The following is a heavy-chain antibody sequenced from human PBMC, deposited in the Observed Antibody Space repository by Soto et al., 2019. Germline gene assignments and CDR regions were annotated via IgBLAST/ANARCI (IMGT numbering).Heavy chain of an antibody. D-gene: IGHD2-8*02. V-gene: IGHV3-23*01. Sequence: VGSLRLSCAVSGFICSSYDMSWVRQAPGKGLAWVSTILVGGSTHYEDSVQGRFTISRDTSKNTVYLHMNSLTAGDTAVYYCAKATETGGGAFEIYGQGTMVTVSS. CDR2: ILVGGST. CDR1: GFICSSYD. J-gene: IGHJ3*02. CDR3: AKATETGGGAFEI.